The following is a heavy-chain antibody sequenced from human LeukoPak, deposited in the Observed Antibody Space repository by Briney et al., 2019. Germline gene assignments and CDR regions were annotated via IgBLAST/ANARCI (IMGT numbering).Heavy chain of an antibody. Sequence: ASVKVSCKASGYTFTSYGISWVRQAPGQGLEWMGWISAYNGNTNYAQKLQGRVTMTTDTSTSTAYMELRSLRSDDTAVYYCAYTRNPYDFWSGYYFDASWDKKVGPPHTYYYYGMDVWGQGTTVTVSS. CDR3: AYTRNPYDFWSGYYFDASWDKKVGPPHTYYYYGMDV. CDR2: ISAYNGNT. V-gene: IGHV1-18*01. J-gene: IGHJ6*02. CDR1: GYTFTSYG. D-gene: IGHD3-3*01.